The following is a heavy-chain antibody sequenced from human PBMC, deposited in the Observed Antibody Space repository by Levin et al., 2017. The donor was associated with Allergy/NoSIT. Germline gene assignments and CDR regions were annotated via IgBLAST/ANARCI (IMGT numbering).Heavy chain of an antibody. CDR1: GFTFSNYR. CDR3: ARDGGTNNHDWYFDL. D-gene: IGHD1-14*01. CDR2: ILSDGTYT. V-gene: IGHV3-74*01. Sequence: PGGSLRLSCAASGFTFSNYRMHWVRQAPGKGLVWVSRILSDGTYTGYADSVQGRFTISRDNAKNTLFLQMDSLSAEDTDLYYCARDGGTNNHDWYFDLWGRGTLVTVSS. J-gene: IGHJ2*01.